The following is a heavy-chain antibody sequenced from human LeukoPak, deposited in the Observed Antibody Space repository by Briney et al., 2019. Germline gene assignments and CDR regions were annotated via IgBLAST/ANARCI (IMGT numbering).Heavy chain of an antibody. D-gene: IGHD1-26*01. J-gene: IGHJ4*02. CDR1: GYTFTSYG. Sequence: SVNVSCKATGYTFTSYGISWVRQAPGQGLEWMGGIIPIFGTANYAQKFQGRVTITADESTSTAYMELSSLRSEDTAVYYCARDIVGATRGHFDYWGQGTLVTVSS. V-gene: IGHV1-69*13. CDR2: IIPIFGTA. CDR3: ARDIVGATRGHFDY.